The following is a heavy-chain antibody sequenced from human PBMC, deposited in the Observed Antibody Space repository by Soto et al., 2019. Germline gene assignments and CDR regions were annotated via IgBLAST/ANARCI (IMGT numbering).Heavy chain of an antibody. J-gene: IGHJ4*02. D-gene: IGHD3-22*01. CDR3: ARVGYYYDSSGPFDY. CDR2: IIPIFGTA. CDR1: GGTFSSYA. V-gene: IGHV1-69*12. Sequence: QVQLVQSGAEVKKPGSSVKVSCKASGGTFSSYAISWVRQAPGQGLEWMGGIIPIFGTANYAQKFQGRGTMTADESTSTAYMELSSLRSEDTAVYYCARVGYYYDSSGPFDYWGQGTLVTVSS.